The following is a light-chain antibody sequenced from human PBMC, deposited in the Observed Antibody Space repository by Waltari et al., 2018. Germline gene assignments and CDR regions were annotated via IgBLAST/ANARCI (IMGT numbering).Light chain of an antibody. Sequence: QLVLTQSPSASASLGASVKLTCTLSSGHSTNIIAWLQQQPEKGPRYLMNVNSDGSHNKGVGIPDRFSASSSGAERYPTISSLQSEEEADYYCQTGGHGTWVFGGGTRLTVL. CDR2: VNSDGSH. CDR1: SGHSTNI. J-gene: IGLJ3*02. CDR3: QTGGHGTWV. V-gene: IGLV4-69*01.